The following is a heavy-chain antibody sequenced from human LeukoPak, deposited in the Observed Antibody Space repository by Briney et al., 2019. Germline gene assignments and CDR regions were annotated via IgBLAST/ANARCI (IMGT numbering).Heavy chain of an antibody. CDR2: IYTSGST. CDR1: GGSISSYY. D-gene: IGHD3-22*01. CDR3: ARGRTDSSGYYYGGYFDY. V-gene: IGHV4-4*07. J-gene: IGHJ4*02. Sequence: PSETLSLTCTVSGGSISSYYWSWIRQPAGKGLEWIGRIYTSGSTNYNPSLKSRVTISVDKSKNQFSLKLSSVTAADTAVYYCARGRTDSSGYYYGGYFDYWGQGTLVTVSS.